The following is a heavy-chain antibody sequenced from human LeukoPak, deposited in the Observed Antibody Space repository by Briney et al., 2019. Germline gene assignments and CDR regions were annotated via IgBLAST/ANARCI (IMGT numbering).Heavy chain of an antibody. Sequence: GASVKVSCKASGYTFTSYAMNWVRQAPGQGLEWMGWINTNTGNPTYAQGFTGRFVFSLDTSVSTAYLQISSLKAEDTAVYYCARRGAMVRGVMADLDHWGQGTLVTVSS. V-gene: IGHV7-4-1*02. CDR3: ARRGAMVRGVMADLDH. D-gene: IGHD3-10*01. CDR1: GYTFTSYA. CDR2: INTNTGNP. J-gene: IGHJ4*02.